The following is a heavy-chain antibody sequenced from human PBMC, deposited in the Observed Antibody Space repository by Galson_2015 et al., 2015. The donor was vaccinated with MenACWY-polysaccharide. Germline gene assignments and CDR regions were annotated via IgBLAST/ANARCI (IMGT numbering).Heavy chain of an antibody. D-gene: IGHD2-2*02. V-gene: IGHV3-30*18. CDR1: GFTFSSYG. CDR2: ISYDGSNK. CDR3: AKDRPRYCSSTSCYTVDY. J-gene: IGHJ4*02. Sequence: SLRLSCAASGFTFSSYGMHWVRQAPGKGLGWVAVISYDGSNKYYADSVKGRFTISRDNSKNTLYLQMNSLRAEDTAVYYCAKDRPRYCSSTSCYTVDYWGQGTLVTVSS.